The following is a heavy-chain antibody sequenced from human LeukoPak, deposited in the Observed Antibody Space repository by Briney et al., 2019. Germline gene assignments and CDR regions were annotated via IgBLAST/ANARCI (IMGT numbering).Heavy chain of an antibody. D-gene: IGHD3-10*01. J-gene: IGHJ4*02. Sequence: GGSLRLSCAASGLTFSNYGMSWVRQAPGKGLEWVSTISGLAGSTYYADSVKGRFTISRDNSKNTLYLQMNSLRAEDTAVYYCAKDGVKLLWFGELLSPRYFDYWGQGTLVTVSS. CDR3: AKDGVKLLWFGELLSPRYFDY. V-gene: IGHV3-23*01. CDR1: GLTFSNYG. CDR2: ISGLAGST.